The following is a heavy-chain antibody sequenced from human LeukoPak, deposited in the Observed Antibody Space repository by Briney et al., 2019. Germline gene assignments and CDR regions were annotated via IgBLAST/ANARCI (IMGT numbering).Heavy chain of an antibody. V-gene: IGHV3-7*01. J-gene: IGHJ4*02. CDR2: IKEDGSED. CDR1: GYSFTSYW. Sequence: GESLKISCKGSGYSFTSYWMGWVRQAPGKGVEWVADIKEDGSEDHYVDSVKGRFTIPRDNARNSLYLQMNSLRAEDTAMYYCVGDCIGFNFDRPPYFFDHWGQGILVTVSS. D-gene: IGHD3-9*01. CDR3: VGDCIGFNFDRPPYFFDH.